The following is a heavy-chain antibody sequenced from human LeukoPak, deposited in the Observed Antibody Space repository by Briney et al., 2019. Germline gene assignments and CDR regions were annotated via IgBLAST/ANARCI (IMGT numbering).Heavy chain of an antibody. V-gene: IGHV1-2*02. CDR2: INPNSGGT. Sequence: ASVKVSCKASGYTFTGNYMHWVRQAPGQGLEWMGWINPNSGGTNYAQKFQGRVTMTRDTSFNTGYMELSSLRSDDTAVYYCARRYHYDTSAYYYGFNHWGQGTLVTVSS. CDR1: GYTFTGNY. D-gene: IGHD3-22*01. CDR3: ARRYHYDTSAYYYGFNH. J-gene: IGHJ4*02.